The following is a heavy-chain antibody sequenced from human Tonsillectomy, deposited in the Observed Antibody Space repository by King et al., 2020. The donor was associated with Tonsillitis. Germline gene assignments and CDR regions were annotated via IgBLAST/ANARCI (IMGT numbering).Heavy chain of an antibody. CDR2: IIPIFGTA. J-gene: IGHJ4*02. V-gene: IGHV1-69*01. CDR1: GGPFSSYA. Sequence: QLVQSGAEVKKPGSSVKVSCKASGGPFSSYAISWVRQAPGQGLEWMGGIIPIFGTANYAQKFQGRVTITADESTSTAYMELSSLRSEDTAVYYCATVNPDYYDSSGYYRGGPYYFDYWGQGTLVTVSS. CDR3: ATVNPDYYDSSGYYRGGPYYFDY. D-gene: IGHD3-22*01.